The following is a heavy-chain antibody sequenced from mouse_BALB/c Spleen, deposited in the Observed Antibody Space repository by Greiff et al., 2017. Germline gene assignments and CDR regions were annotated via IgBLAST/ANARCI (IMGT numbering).Heavy chain of an antibody. D-gene: IGHD1-1*01. V-gene: IGHV7-3*02. J-gene: IGHJ4*01. CDR1: GFTFTDYY. CDR2: IRNKANGYTT. CDR3: ARGYYYGSSPYYAMDY. Sequence: DVKLVESGGGLVQPGGSLRLSCATSGFTFTDYYMSWVRQPPGKALEWLGFIRNKANGYTTEYSASVKGRFTISRDNSQSILYLQMNTLRAEDSATYYCARGYYYGSSPYYAMDYWGQGTSVTVSS.